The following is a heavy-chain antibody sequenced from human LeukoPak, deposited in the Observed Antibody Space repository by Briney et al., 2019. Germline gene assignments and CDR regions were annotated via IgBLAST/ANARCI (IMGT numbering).Heavy chain of an antibody. CDR3: AKASTFGELNRPFDY. CDR2: ISGGGGTT. CDR1: GFTFSSDA. D-gene: IGHD3-10*01. Sequence: GGSLRLSCAASGFTFSSDAMSWVRQAPGKGLEWVSTISGGGGTTYYSDSVKGRFTISRDNSKNTLFLQMNSLRAEDTAVYYCAKASTFGELNRPFDYWGQGTLVTVSS. J-gene: IGHJ4*02. V-gene: IGHV3-23*01.